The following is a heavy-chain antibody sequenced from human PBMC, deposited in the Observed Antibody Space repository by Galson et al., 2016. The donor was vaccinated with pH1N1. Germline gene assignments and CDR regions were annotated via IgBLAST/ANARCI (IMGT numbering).Heavy chain of an antibody. CDR2: ITPTDGST. V-gene: IGHV1-46*04. D-gene: IGHD2-21*02. Sequence: SVKVSCKASGYSFTRYYVHWVRQAPGRGLEWMGIITPTDGSTRYAQKLQGRVAMTRDTSTSTVYMELSSLRSEDRAVYYCARDPSYCGCDCYLGGAFVIWGQGTMVSVSS. CDR3: ARDPSYCGCDCYLGGAFVI. CDR1: GYSFTRYY. J-gene: IGHJ3*02.